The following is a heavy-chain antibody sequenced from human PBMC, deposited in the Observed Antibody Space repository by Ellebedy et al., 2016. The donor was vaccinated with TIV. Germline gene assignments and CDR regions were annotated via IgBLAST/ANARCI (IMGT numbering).Heavy chain of an antibody. V-gene: IGHV3-21*01. Sequence: GESLKISCAASGFTFSPYAMAWVRQAPGKGLEWVSSISSSNSYINYADSVKGRFTISRDNANSSLFLEMNSLRAEDTAVYYCARGVGSGWYRHYYGMDVWGQGTTVTVSS. CDR1: GFTFSPYA. CDR2: ISSSNSYI. CDR3: ARGVGSGWYRHYYGMDV. J-gene: IGHJ6*02. D-gene: IGHD6-19*01.